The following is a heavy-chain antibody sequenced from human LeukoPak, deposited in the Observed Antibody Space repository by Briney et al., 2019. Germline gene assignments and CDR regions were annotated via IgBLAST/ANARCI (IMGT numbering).Heavy chain of an antibody. CDR2: ISAYNGNT. CDR3: ARERTIFGVVIVPHYYYGMDV. D-gene: IGHD3-3*01. V-gene: IGHV1-18*01. J-gene: IGHJ6*02. Sequence: ASVKVSCKASGYTFTSYGISWVRQAPGQGLEWMGWISAYNGNTNYAQKLQGRVTMTTDTSTSTAYMELRSLRSDDTAVYYCARERTIFGVVIVPHYYYGMDVWGQGTTVTVSS. CDR1: GYTFTSYG.